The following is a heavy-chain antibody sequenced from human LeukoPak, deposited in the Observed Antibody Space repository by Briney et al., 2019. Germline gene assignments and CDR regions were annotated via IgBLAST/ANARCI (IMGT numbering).Heavy chain of an antibody. Sequence: GESLKISCKGSGYRFSSYWIGWVRQMPGKGLEWMGITYPGDSDTRYSPSFQGQVTISADKSISTAFLQWGSLKASDTAVYYCARRVSRSYWFDRWGQGTLVTVSS. CDR2: TYPGDSDT. D-gene: IGHD6-6*01. CDR3: ARRVSRSYWFDR. J-gene: IGHJ5*02. CDR1: GYRFSSYW. V-gene: IGHV5-51*01.